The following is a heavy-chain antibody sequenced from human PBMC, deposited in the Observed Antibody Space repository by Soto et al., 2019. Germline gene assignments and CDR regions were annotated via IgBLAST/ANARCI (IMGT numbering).Heavy chain of an antibody. V-gene: IGHV3-21*01. CDR2: ISSSSSYI. CDR3: ARDPGDYGDY. Sequence: GGSLRLSCAASGFTFSSYSMNWVRQAPGKGLEWVSSISSSSSYIYYADSVKGRLTITRDNAKNSLYLQMNSLRAEDTAVYYCARDPGDYGDYWGQGTLVTVSS. CDR1: GFTFSSYS. J-gene: IGHJ4*02.